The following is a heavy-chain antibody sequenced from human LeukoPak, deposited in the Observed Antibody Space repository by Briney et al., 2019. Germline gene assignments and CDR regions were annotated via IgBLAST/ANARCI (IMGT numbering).Heavy chain of an antibody. CDR3: ARSRSVAATLYYFDY. V-gene: IGHV1-2*02. J-gene: IGHJ4*02. Sequence: ASVKVSCKASGYTFTGHYMHWVRQAPGQGLEWMGWINPNSGGTNYAQKFQGRVTMTRDTSISTAYMELSRLRSDDTAVYYCARSRSVAATLYYFDYWGQGTLVTVSS. CDR1: GYTFTGHY. CDR2: INPNSGGT. D-gene: IGHD2-15*01.